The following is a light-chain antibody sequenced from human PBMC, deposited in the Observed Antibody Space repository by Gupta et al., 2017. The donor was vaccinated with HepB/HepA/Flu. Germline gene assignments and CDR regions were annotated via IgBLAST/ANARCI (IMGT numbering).Light chain of an antibody. CDR3: QQYGTSPFT. J-gene: IGKJ3*01. V-gene: IGKV3-20*01. CDR1: QSVSSSY. CDR2: GTS. Sequence: ELVLPQSPGTLSLSPGERATLSCRASQSVSSSYLAWYQQKPGQAPRLLIYGTSNRATGIPDRFSGSGSGTDFTLTISRLEPEDFAVYYCQQYGTSPFTFGPGTKVDIK.